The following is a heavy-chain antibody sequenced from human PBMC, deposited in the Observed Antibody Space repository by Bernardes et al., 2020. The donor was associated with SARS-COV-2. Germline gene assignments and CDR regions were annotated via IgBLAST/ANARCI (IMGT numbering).Heavy chain of an antibody. Sequence: ASVKVSCKASGYTFTGYYIHRVRQPPGQGLEWMGWINPNSGGTTYAQKFQDRVTMTRDTSISTVYMELSRLRSDDTAVYYCARDGEYSTSGIDYWGQGPLVTVSS. V-gene: IGHV1-2*02. CDR3: ARDGEYSTSGIDY. CDR2: INPNSGGT. J-gene: IGHJ4*02. D-gene: IGHD6-6*01. CDR1: GYTFTGYY.